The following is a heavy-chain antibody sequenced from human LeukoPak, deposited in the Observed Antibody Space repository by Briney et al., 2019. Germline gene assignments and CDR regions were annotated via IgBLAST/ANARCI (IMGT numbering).Heavy chain of an antibody. Sequence: PGGSLRLSCAASGFTFSDYAMAWVRQAPGKGLKWVSSISGGGGATSYADSVKGRFTISRDNHVNTLYLQMDILRVEDTAVYYCARDRVVTPYNWFDPWGQGTLVTVSS. CDR3: ARDRVVTPYNWFDP. CDR1: GFTFSDYA. D-gene: IGHD4-23*01. V-gene: IGHV3-23*01. CDR2: ISGGGGAT. J-gene: IGHJ5*02.